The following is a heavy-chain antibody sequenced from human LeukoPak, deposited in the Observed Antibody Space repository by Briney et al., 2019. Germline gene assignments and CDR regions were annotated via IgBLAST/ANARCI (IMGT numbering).Heavy chain of an antibody. CDR2: ISGDGGST. V-gene: IGHV3-43*02. CDR1: GFTFDDYA. D-gene: IGHD3-16*01. CDR3: FGGTLGHDY. J-gene: IGHJ4*02. Sequence: PGGSLRLSCAASGFTFDDYAMHWVRHAPGKGLEWVSLISGDGGSTYYADSVKGRFTISRDNSKNSLYLQMNSLRTEDTALYYCFGGTLGHDYWGQGTLVTVSS.